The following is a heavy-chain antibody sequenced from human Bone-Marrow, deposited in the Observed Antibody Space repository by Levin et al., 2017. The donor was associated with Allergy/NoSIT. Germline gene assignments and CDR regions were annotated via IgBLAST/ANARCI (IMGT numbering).Heavy chain of an antibody. CDR2: ISSSGSTI. V-gene: IGHV3-11*01. D-gene: IGHD2-2*02. CDR1: GFTFSDYY. Sequence: GESLKISCAASGFTFSDYYMSWIRQAPGKGLEWVSYISSSGSTIYYADSVKGRFTISRDNAKNSLYLQMNSLRAEDTAVYYCARDRNIVVVPAAIRTYYYGMDVWGQGTTVTVSS. CDR3: ARDRNIVVVPAAIRTYYYGMDV. J-gene: IGHJ6*02.